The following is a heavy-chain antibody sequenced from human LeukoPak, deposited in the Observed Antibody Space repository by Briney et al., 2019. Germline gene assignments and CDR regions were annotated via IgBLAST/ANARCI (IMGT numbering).Heavy chain of an antibody. CDR3: AKDPRITMIVVDGHFDY. J-gene: IGHJ4*02. CDR2: ISYDGSNK. D-gene: IGHD3-22*01. Sequence: GGSLRLSCAASGFTFSSYGIHWVRQAPGKGLEWVAVISYDGSNKYYADSVKGRFTISRDNSKNTLYLQMNSLRAEDTAVYYCAKDPRITMIVVDGHFDYWGQGTLVTVSS. V-gene: IGHV3-30*18. CDR1: GFTFSSYG.